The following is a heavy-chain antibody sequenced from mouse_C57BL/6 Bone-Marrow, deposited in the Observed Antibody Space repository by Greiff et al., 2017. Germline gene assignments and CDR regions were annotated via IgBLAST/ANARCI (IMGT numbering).Heavy chain of an antibody. CDR2: LDPSDSYT. CDR1: GYTFTSYW. CDR3: EREGSSGDKFAY. J-gene: IGHJ3*01. Sequence: QVQLQQPGAELVKPGASVKLSCKASGYTFTSYWMQWVKQRPGQGLEWIGELDPSDSYTNYNQKFKGKATLTVDTSSITAYMQLSSLTSEDSAVYYCEREGSSGDKFAYWGQGTLVTVSA. V-gene: IGHV1-50*01. D-gene: IGHD3-2*02.